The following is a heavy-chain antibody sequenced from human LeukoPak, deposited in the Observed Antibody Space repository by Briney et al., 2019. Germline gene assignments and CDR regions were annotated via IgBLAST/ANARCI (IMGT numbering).Heavy chain of an antibody. D-gene: IGHD6-19*01. Sequence: SVKVSCKASGSTFSSYAISWVRQAPGQGLEWMGRIIPILGIANYAQKFQGRVTITADKSTSTAYMELSSLRSEDTAVYYCAREVAVAGTIPDYWGQGTLVTVSS. V-gene: IGHV1-69*04. CDR2: IIPILGIA. CDR3: AREVAVAGTIPDY. CDR1: GSTFSSYA. J-gene: IGHJ4*02.